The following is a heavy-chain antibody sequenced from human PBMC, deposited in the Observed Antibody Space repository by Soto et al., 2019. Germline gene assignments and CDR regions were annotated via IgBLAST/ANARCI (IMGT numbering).Heavy chain of an antibody. CDR3: ARRARIDIVVVVAAWTNGFDP. D-gene: IGHD2-15*01. CDR2: INHSGST. Sequence: ASETLSLTCAVYGGSFSGYYWSWIRQPPWKGLEWIGEINHSGSTNYNPSLKSRVTISVDTSKNQFSLKLSSVTAADTAVYYCARRARIDIVVVVAAWTNGFDPWGQGTLVTVSS. J-gene: IGHJ5*02. CDR1: GGSFSGYY. V-gene: IGHV4-34*01.